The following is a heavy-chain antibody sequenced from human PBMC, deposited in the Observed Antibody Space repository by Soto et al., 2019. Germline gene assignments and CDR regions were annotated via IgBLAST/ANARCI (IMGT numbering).Heavy chain of an antibody. CDR3: VCSLGPTPGIDY. D-gene: IGHD2-15*01. Sequence: QLHLQQSGPGLVKPSETLSLTCTVSGGSITSSSYYWGWVRQPPGKGFEWIGNMRYSGATHSDPSLQSRVTISVDTPKSQFSLSLTSVTAADTAIYFCVCSLGPTPGIDYWGQGILVTVSS. CDR2: MRYSGAT. V-gene: IGHV4-39*01. CDR1: GGSITSSSYY. J-gene: IGHJ4*02.